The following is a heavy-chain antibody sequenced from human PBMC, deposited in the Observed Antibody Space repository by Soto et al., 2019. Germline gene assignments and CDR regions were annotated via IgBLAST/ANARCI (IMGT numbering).Heavy chain of an antibody. V-gene: IGHV3-30*18. D-gene: IGHD3-16*01. CDR1: GFTFSDYG. CDR2: ISYDGSNK. Sequence: QVQLVESGGGVVQPGRSLRLSCAASGFTFSDYGMQWVRQAPGKGLEWVALISYDGSNKYYADSVKGRFTISRDNSKNTLYLQMNSLTSEDTAVYYCAKEFGDYWGQGTLVTVSS. J-gene: IGHJ4*02. CDR3: AKEFGDY.